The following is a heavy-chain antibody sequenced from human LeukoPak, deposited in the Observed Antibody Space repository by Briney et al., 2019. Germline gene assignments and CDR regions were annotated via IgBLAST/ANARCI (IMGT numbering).Heavy chain of an antibody. Sequence: GASVKVSCKASGGTFSSYAISWVRQAPGQGLEWMGGIIPIFGTANYAQKFQGRVTITTDESTSTAYMELSSLRSEDTAVYYCARDGCSSTSCSPEGNYFDHWGQGTLVTVSS. V-gene: IGHV1-69*05. D-gene: IGHD2-2*01. J-gene: IGHJ4*02. CDR1: GGTFSSYA. CDR2: IIPIFGTA. CDR3: ARDGCSSTSCSPEGNYFDH.